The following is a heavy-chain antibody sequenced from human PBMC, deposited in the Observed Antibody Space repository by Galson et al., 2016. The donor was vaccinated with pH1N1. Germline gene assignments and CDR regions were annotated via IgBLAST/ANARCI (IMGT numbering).Heavy chain of an antibody. V-gene: IGHV3-53*05. J-gene: IGHJ4*02. D-gene: IGHD3-3*01. CDR1: GFTVSRNY. Sequence: SLRLSCAACGFTVSRNYMSWVRLAPGKGLEWVSLVYSGGDTYYADFVKGRLTLPRDNSNNTLYLQMNSLEAEYTAVYYCARVWSGDFWICVGDFDFDYWGQGILVTVSS. CDR3: ARVWSGDFWICVGDFDFDY. CDR2: VYSGGDT.